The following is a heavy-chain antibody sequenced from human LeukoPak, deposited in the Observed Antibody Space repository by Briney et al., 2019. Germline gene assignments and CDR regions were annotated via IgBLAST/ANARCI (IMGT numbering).Heavy chain of an antibody. CDR3: ARDRGSLKGYYFDY. D-gene: IGHD3-16*01. CDR2: IKQGGSEK. CDR1: GFTFSSYW. J-gene: IGHJ4*02. V-gene: IGHV3-7*01. Sequence: GGSLRLSCAASGFTFSSYWMSWVRQAPGKGLEWVANIKQGGSEKYYVDSVKGRFTISRDNAKNSLYLQMNSLRAEDTAVYYCARDRGSLKGYYFDYWGQGTLVTVSS.